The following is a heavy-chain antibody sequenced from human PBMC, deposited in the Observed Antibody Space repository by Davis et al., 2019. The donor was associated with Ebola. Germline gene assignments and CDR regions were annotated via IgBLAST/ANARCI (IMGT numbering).Heavy chain of an antibody. J-gene: IGHJ6*02. CDR2: IIPILGIA. Sequence: SVKVFCKASGGTFSSYAISWVRQAPGQGLEWMGRIIPILGIANYAQKLQGRVTMTTDTSTSTAYMELRSLRSDDTAVYYCAGGTMVRGVYYYGMDVWGQGTTVTVSS. CDR1: GGTFSSYA. D-gene: IGHD3-10*01. V-gene: IGHV1-69*04. CDR3: AGGTMVRGVYYYGMDV.